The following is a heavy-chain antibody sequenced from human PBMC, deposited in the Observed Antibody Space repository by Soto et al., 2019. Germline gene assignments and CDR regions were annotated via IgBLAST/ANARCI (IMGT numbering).Heavy chain of an antibody. CDR1: GGSLSSYDYF. CDR3: ACPHGRSAFYYLDY. CDR2: VYHGGNT. Sequence: SETLSLTCSVSGGSLSSYDYFCGWIRQPPGKGLEWIGSVYHGGNTYYNPSLKSRVTMSVDTSRMQFSLRLDSVTAADTAMYFCACPHGRSAFYYLDYWGPGTLVTVS. V-gene: IGHV4-39*01. J-gene: IGHJ4*02.